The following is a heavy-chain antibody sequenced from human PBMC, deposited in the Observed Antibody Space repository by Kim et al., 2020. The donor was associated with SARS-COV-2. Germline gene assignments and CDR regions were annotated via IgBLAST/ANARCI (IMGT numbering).Heavy chain of an antibody. V-gene: IGHV2-5*01. Sequence: RYSPSLKSRLTNTKDTSKNQVALTMTNMDPVDTATYYCAHRRGLVGAYDYWGQGTLVTVSS. CDR3: AHRRGLVGAYDY. J-gene: IGHJ4*02. D-gene: IGHD1-26*01.